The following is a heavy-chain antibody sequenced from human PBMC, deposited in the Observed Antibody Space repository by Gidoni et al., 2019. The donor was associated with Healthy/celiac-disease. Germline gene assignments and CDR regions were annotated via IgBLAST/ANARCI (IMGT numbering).Heavy chain of an antibody. CDR1: GFTFSSYG. V-gene: IGHV3-33*01. J-gene: IGHJ4*02. CDR2: IWYDGSNK. Sequence: QVQLVESGGGVVQPGRSLRLSCAASGFTFSSYGMHWVRQAPGKGLEWVAVIWYDGSNKYYADSVKGRFTISRDNSKNTLYLQMNSLRAEDTAVYYCARDLRGGTGFYFDYWGQGTLVTVSS. D-gene: IGHD2-8*02. CDR3: ARDLRGGTGFYFDY.